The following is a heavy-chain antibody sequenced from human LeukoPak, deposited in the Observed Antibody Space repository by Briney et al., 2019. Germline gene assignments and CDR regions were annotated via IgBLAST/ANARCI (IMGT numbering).Heavy chain of an antibody. CDR1: GFTFSSYW. D-gene: IGHD2-2*01. CDR3: ARGQYRSTSGAFDI. J-gene: IGHJ3*02. CDR2: ISSSSSYI. V-gene: IGHV3-21*01. Sequence: GGSLRLSCAASGFTFSSYWMSWVRQAPGKGLEWVSSISSSSSYIYYADSVKGRFTISRDNAKNSLYLQMNSLRAEDTAVYYCARGQYRSTSGAFDIWGQGTMVTVSS.